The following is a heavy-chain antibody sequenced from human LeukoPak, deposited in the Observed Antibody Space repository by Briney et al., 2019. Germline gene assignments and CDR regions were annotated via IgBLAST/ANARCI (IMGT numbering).Heavy chain of an antibody. CDR3: ARDGTDGYKPIYYFDY. V-gene: IGHV3-33*01. CDR2: IWYDGSNK. J-gene: IGHJ4*02. Sequence: GGSLRLSCAASGFTFSSYGMHWVRQAPGKGLEWVAVIWYDGSNKYYADSVKGRFTISRDNSKNTLYLQMNSLRAEDTAVYYCARDGTDGYKPIYYFDYWGQGTLVTVSS. D-gene: IGHD5-24*01. CDR1: GFTFSSYG.